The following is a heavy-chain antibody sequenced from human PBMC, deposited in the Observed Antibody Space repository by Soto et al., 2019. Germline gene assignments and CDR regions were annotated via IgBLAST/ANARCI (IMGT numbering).Heavy chain of an antibody. J-gene: IGHJ4*02. V-gene: IGHV3-64*01. CDR3: ARSGGYYYYFDY. D-gene: IGHD3-22*01. Sequence: EVPLVESGGGLVQPGGSLRLSCAASGFTFSSYAMHWVRQAPGKGLEYVSAISSNGGSTYYANSVKGRFTISRDNSKNTLYLQMGSLRAEDMAVYYCARSGGYYYYFDYWGQGTLVTVSS. CDR2: ISSNGGST. CDR1: GFTFSSYA.